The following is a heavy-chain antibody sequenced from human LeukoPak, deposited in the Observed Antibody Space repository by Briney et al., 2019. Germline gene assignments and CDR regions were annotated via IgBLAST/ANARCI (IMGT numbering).Heavy chain of an antibody. J-gene: IGHJ3*02. CDR3: AKDNQWLVGYGPFDI. CDR1: GFTFSSYA. Sequence: GGSLRLSCAASGFTFSSYAMSWVRQAPGKGLEWVSAISGSGGSTYYADSVKGRFTISRDNSKNTLDLQMNSLRAEDTAVYYCAKDNQWLVGYGPFDIWCQGTMVTVSS. CDR2: ISGSGGST. V-gene: IGHV3-23*01. D-gene: IGHD6-19*01.